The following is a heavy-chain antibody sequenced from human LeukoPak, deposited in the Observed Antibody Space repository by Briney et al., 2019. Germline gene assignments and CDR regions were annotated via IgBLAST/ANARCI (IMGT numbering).Heavy chain of an antibody. D-gene: IGHD3-10*01. CDR3: ARGVLLWFGELVEGFYFDY. V-gene: IGHV4-59*01. CDR2: IYYSGST. CDR1: GGSISSYY. Sequence: SETLSLTWTVSGGSISSYYWSWIRQPPGKGLEWIGYIYYSGSTNYNPSLRSRVTISVDTSKNQFSLKLSSVTAADTAVYYCARGVLLWFGELVEGFYFDYWGQGTLVTVSS. J-gene: IGHJ4*02.